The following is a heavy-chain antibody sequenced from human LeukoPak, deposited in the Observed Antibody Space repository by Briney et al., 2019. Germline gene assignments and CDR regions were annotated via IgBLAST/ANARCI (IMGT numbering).Heavy chain of an antibody. Sequence: GGSLRLSCAASGFTFSSYWMHWVRQAPGKGLVWVSRINSDGSSTGYADSVKGRFTISRDNAKNTLYLQMNSLRAEDTAVYYCARAKEEQWLVFDYWGQGTLVTVSS. D-gene: IGHD6-19*01. CDR3: ARAKEEQWLVFDY. CDR1: GFTFSSYW. CDR2: INSDGSST. V-gene: IGHV3-74*01. J-gene: IGHJ4*02.